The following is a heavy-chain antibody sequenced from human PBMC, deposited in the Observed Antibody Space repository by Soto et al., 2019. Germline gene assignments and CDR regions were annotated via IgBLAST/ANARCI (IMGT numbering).Heavy chain of an antibody. D-gene: IGHD6-13*01. CDR2: IIPIFGTA. CDR3: APNDPTLGGIAAHPEYY. V-gene: IGHV1-69*01. Sequence: QVQLVQSGAEVKKPGSSVKVSCKASGGTFSSYAISWVRQAPGQGLEWMGGIIPIFGTANYAQKFQGRVTITADESTSTAYMELSSLRSEDTAVYYCAPNDPTLGGIAAHPEYYWGQGTLVTVSS. CDR1: GGTFSSYA. J-gene: IGHJ4*02.